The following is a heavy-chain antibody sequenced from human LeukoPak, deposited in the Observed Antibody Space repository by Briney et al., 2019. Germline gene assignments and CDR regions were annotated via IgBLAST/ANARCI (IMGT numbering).Heavy chain of an antibody. CDR1: GYTFTGYY. V-gene: IGHV1-2*02. J-gene: IGHJ5*02. CDR2: INPNSGGT. D-gene: IGHD3-3*01. Sequence: ASVKVSCKASGYTFTGYYMHWVRQAPGQGLEWMGWINPNSGGTNYAQKFQGRVTMTRDTSTSTAYMELSRLRSDDTAVYYCARLHRYYDFWSGHNWFDPWGQGTLVTVSS. CDR3: ARLHRYYDFWSGHNWFDP.